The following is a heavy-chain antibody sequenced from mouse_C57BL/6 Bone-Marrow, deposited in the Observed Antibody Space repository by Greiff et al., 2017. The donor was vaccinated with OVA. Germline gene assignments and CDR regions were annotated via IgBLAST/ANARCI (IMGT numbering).Heavy chain of an antibody. J-gene: IGHJ2*01. D-gene: IGHD1-2*01. CDR2: ISDGGSYT. V-gene: IGHV5-4*01. CDR3: ARDHYGLFDY. Sequence: EVKLVESGGGLVKPGGSLKLSCAASGFTFSSYAMSWVRQTPEKRLEWVATISDGGSYTYYPDNVKGRFTISRDNAKNNLYLQRSHLKSEDTAMYYYARDHYGLFDYWGQGTTLTVSS. CDR1: GFTFSSYA.